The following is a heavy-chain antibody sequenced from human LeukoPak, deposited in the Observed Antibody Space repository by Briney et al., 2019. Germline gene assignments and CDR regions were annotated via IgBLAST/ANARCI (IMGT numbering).Heavy chain of an antibody. D-gene: IGHD4-11*01. Sequence: SETLSLTCTVSGGSISGDIYSWSWIRQPAGKGLEWIGRIYTSGSTNYNPSLKSRVTMSVDTSKNQFSPKLSSVTAADTAVYYCARDEGTVSSDWGQGTLVTVSS. CDR3: ARDEGTVSSD. CDR2: IYTSGST. J-gene: IGHJ4*02. V-gene: IGHV4-61*02. CDR1: GGSISGDIYS.